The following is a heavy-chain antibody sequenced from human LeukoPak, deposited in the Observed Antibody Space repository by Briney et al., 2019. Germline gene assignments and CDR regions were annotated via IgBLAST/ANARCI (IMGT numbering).Heavy chain of an antibody. CDR3: ARSQYYYDSSGYTL. V-gene: IGHV1-69*04. CDR1: GGTFSSYA. D-gene: IGHD3-22*01. J-gene: IGHJ4*02. Sequence: ASVKVSCKASGGTFSSYAISWVRQAPGQGLEWMGRIIPSLGIANYAQKFQGRVTITADKSTGTAYMELSSLRSEDTAVYYCARSQYYYDSSGYTLWGQGTLVTVSS. CDR2: IIPSLGIA.